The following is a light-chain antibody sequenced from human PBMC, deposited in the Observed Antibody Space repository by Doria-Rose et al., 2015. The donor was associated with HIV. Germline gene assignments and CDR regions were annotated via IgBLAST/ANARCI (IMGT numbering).Light chain of an antibody. J-gene: IGKJ1*01. CDR1: QDITND. Sequence: DIRMTQSPSSLSASVGDRVTITCRASQDITNDLGWYQQRPGKAPKRLIYAASTLQSGVPSRFSGSGSGTEFTHTINTLQPEDFATYYCLQHNTYPRTFGQGTKAEIK. CDR2: AAS. V-gene: IGKV1-17*01. CDR3: LQHNTYPRT.